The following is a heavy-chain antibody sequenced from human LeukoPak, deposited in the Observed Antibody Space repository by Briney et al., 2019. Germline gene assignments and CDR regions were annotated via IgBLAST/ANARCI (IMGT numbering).Heavy chain of an antibody. D-gene: IGHD3-10*01. CDR3: ARDLGDYGSGRLYYYYYMDV. Sequence: GGSLRLSCAASGFTVSSYSMSWVRQAPGKGLEWVANIKQDGSEKNYVGSVKGRFTIARDNAKNSLYLQMNSLRAEDTAVYYCARDLGDYGSGRLYYYYYMDVWGKGTTVTISS. J-gene: IGHJ6*03. CDR1: GFTVSSYS. CDR2: IKQDGSEK. V-gene: IGHV3-7*01.